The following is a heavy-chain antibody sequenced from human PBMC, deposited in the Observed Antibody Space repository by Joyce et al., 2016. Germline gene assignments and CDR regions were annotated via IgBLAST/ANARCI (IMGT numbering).Heavy chain of an antibody. CDR2: IDPGDSDT. CDR1: GYSFTNYW. D-gene: IGHD3-10*01. J-gene: IGHJ5*02. CDR3: ASLFSDTVRVFDL. Sequence: EMQLVQSGTEVKKPGDSLIISCKGSGYSFTNYWIGWVRQMPGKGLEWMGIIDPGDSDTRYSPSFQGQVTMSVEKSISSAYLHWSSLRASDTATYYCASLFSDTVRVFDLWGQGTLVTVSS. V-gene: IGHV5-51*01.